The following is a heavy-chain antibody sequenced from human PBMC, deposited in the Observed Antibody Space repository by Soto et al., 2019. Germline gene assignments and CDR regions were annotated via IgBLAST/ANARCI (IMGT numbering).Heavy chain of an antibody. Sequence: QVQLQESGPGLVKPSQTLSLTCTVSGGSISSGDYYWSWIRQPPGKGLEWIGYIYYSGSTYYNPSRNSRVTISVDTSKNQFSLKLSSVTAADTAVDYCARRRGYDWDWYFDLWGRGTLVTVSS. D-gene: IGHD5-12*01. J-gene: IGHJ2*01. CDR1: GGSISSGDYY. V-gene: IGHV4-30-4*01. CDR3: ARRRGYDWDWYFDL. CDR2: IYYSGST.